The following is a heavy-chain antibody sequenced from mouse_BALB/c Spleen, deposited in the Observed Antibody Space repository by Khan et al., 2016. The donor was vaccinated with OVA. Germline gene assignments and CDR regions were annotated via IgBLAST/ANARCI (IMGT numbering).Heavy chain of an antibody. V-gene: IGHV1S135*01. J-gene: IGHJ3*01. CDR1: GYSFTSYY. Sequence: VQLQQSGPELMKPGASVKISCKASGYSFTSYYIHWVKQSPGKSLEWIGYIDPFNGSTSYNQKFKGKATLTVDKSSSTAYMHLSSLTSEDSAVYYCARNGYVAWFAYWGQGTLVTVSA. CDR3: ARNGYVAWFAY. D-gene: IGHD2-2*01. CDR2: IDPFNGST.